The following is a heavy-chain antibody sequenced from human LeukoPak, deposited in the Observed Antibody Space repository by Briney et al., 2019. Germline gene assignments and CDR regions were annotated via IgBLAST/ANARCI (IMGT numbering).Heavy chain of an antibody. V-gene: IGHV4-39*01. J-gene: IGHJ4*02. CDR3: ARNASASGTSYFDY. D-gene: IGHD1-26*01. CDR1: GGSISSSTSY. CDR2: IYYSGST. Sequence: SETLSLTCTVSGGSISSSTSYWGWIRQPPGKGLEWIGSIYYSGSTSYNPPLKSRVTISVDTSKKQFSLKLDSVTAADTAVYYCARNASASGTSYFDYWGQGTMVTVSS.